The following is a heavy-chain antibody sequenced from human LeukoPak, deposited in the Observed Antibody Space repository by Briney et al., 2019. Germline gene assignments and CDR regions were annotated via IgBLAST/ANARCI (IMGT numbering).Heavy chain of an antibody. CDR1: GGSISSYY. Sequence: SETLSLTCTVSGGSISSYYWSWIRQPPGKGLEWIGYIYYSGSTSYNPSLKSRVTISVDTSKNQFSLKLSSVTAADTAVYYCARDQGWGWYAHYFDYWGQGTLVTVSS. CDR3: ARDQGWGWYAHYFDY. V-gene: IGHV4-59*01. CDR2: IYYSGST. D-gene: IGHD6-19*01. J-gene: IGHJ4*02.